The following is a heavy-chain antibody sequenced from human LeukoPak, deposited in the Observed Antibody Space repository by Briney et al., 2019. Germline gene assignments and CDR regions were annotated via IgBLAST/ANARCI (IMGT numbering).Heavy chain of an antibody. J-gene: IGHJ5*02. Sequence: GRSLRLSCAASGFTFSSYAMHWVRQAPGRGLEWVAVISYDGSNKYYADSVKGRFTISRDNSKNTLYLKMNSLRAEDTAVYYCARDAGGCSSTSCYADWFDPWGQGTLVTVSS. D-gene: IGHD2-2*01. CDR1: GFTFSSYA. CDR2: ISYDGSNK. V-gene: IGHV3-30*04. CDR3: ARDAGGCSSTSCYADWFDP.